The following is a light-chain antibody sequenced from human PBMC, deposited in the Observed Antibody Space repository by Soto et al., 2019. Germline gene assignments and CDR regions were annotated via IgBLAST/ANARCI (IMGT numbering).Light chain of an antibody. CDR3: GTWDSSLSVWV. CDR1: SSNMGNNY. Sequence: QSVLTQPPSVSAAPGQKVTISCSGSSSNMGNNYVSWYQQLPGTAPKVLIYDNNKRPSGIPDRFSGSKSGTSATLGITGLQTGDEADYYCGTWDSSLSVWVFGGGTKLTVL. J-gene: IGLJ3*02. V-gene: IGLV1-51*01. CDR2: DNN.